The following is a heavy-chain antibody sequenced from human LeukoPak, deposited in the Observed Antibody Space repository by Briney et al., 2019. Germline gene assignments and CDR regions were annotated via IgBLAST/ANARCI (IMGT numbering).Heavy chain of an antibody. CDR1: GFTFSSYG. Sequence: PGGSLRLSCAASGFTFSSYGMNWVRQAPGKGLEWVSFISSSSSYIYYADSVKGRFTISRDNAKNSLYLQMNSLRAEDTALYYCAGVPYYYDSSGYYFDYWGQGTLVTVSS. CDR2: ISSSSSYI. V-gene: IGHV3-21*04. J-gene: IGHJ4*02. CDR3: AGVPYYYDSSGYYFDY. D-gene: IGHD3-22*01.